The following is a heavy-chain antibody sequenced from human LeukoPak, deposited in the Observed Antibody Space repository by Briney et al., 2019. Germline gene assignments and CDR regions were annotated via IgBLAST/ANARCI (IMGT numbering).Heavy chain of an antibody. J-gene: IGHJ4*02. CDR2: MSASSGNT. Sequence: VSVKVSCKASGYTFTNCDINWVRQATGQGLEWLGWMSASSGNTGYAQKFQGRVSMTRATSISTAYLELSSLTFEDTAVYYCARTPPKGDIDYWGQGTLVTVSS. CDR1: GYTFTNCD. D-gene: IGHD2-21*02. CDR3: ARTPPKGDIDY. V-gene: IGHV1-8*01.